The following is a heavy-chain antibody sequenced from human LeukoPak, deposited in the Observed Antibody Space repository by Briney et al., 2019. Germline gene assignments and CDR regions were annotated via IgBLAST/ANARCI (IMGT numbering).Heavy chain of an antibody. CDR3: ARTRSITMVRGNRLNWFDP. V-gene: IGHV5-51*01. Sequence: GESLKISCQGSGYSFTSYWIGWVRQMPGKGLEWMGIIYPGDSDTRYSPSFQGQVTISADKSISTAYLQWSSLKASDTAMYYCARTRSITMVRGNRLNWFDPGGQGTLVTVSS. D-gene: IGHD3-10*01. CDR1: GYSFTSYW. CDR2: IYPGDSDT. J-gene: IGHJ5*02.